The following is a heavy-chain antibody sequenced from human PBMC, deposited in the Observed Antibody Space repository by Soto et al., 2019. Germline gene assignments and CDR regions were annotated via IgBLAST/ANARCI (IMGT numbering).Heavy chain of an antibody. Sequence: QVQLVQSGAEVKKPGSSVKVSCKASGGTFSSYAISWVRQAPGQGLEWMGGIIPIFGTANYAQKFQGRVTITADESTSTAYMALSSLRAEDTAVDYWAIYPGDGYNTFDYWGQGTLVTVSS. CDR1: GGTFSSYA. V-gene: IGHV1-69*01. CDR2: IIPIFGTA. CDR3: AIYPGDGYNTFDY. J-gene: IGHJ4*02. D-gene: IGHD5-12*01.